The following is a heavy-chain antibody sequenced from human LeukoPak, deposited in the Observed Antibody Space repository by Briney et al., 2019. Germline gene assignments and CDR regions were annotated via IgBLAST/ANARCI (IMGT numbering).Heavy chain of an antibody. CDR1: GFSISSSA. D-gene: IGHD2-15*01. V-gene: IGHV3-21*01. J-gene: IGHJ3*01. CDR2: INNVASHI. CDR3: AREILPHCRGYSCSSGSALDV. Sequence: GGSLRLSCAASGFSISSSAMNWVRQAPGKGLEWVSSINNVASHIYYAGSVKGRLTISRDNAKNSLYLQMNSLRAEDTAVYFCAREILPHCRGYSCSSGSALDVWGQGTMVIVSS.